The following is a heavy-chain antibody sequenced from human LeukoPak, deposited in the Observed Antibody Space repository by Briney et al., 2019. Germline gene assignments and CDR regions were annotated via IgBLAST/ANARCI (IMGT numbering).Heavy chain of an antibody. Sequence: ASVKVSCKASGGTFSSYSINWVRQAPGQGLEWMGWINPNSGGTNYAQKFQGRVTMTRDTSISTAYMELSRLRSDDTAVYYCARVAPLRLGELSFLRFWDYWGQGTLVTVSS. V-gene: IGHV1-2*02. CDR1: GGTFSSYS. J-gene: IGHJ4*02. CDR2: INPNSGGT. D-gene: IGHD3-16*02. CDR3: ARVAPLRLGELSFLRFWDY.